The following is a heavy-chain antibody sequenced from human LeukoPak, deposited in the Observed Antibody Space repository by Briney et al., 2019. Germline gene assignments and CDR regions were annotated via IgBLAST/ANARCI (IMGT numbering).Heavy chain of an antibody. CDR3: ARVRGALRVPDY. V-gene: IGHV4-59*01. J-gene: IGHJ4*02. D-gene: IGHD1-26*01. Sequence: SETLSLTCTVSGGSISSYYWSWIRQPPGKGLEWIGYIYYSGSTNYNPSLKSRVTISVDTSKNQFSLRLSSVTAADTAVYYCARVRGALRVPDYWGQGTLVTVSS. CDR2: IYYSGST. CDR1: GGSISSYY.